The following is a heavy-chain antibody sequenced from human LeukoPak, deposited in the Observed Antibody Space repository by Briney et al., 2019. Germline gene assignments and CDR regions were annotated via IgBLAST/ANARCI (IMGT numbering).Heavy chain of an antibody. Sequence: GGSLRLSCAAPGFTLSSPAMASVGQAPGKGLEWVSLISGSGGSTYYADSVKDRFTISRDNSNSTLSLQMKSLRAEDAGVYYCAKDWLWGQGTLVTVSS. CDR2: ISGSGGST. CDR3: AKDWL. CDR1: GFTLSSPA. J-gene: IGHJ4*02. V-gene: IGHV3-23*01. D-gene: IGHD5-12*01.